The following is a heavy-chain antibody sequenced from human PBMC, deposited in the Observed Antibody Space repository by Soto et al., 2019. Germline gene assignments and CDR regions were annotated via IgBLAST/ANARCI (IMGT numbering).Heavy chain of an antibody. Sequence: QVQLVQSGAEVKKPGASVKVSCKASGYTFTSYAMHWVRQAPGQRLEWMGWINAGNGNTKYSQKFQGRVTITRDTSASTAYMELSSLRSEDTAVYYCAREGDTMVRGVIITRWFDPWGQGTLVTVSS. V-gene: IGHV1-3*01. J-gene: IGHJ5*02. CDR3: AREGDTMVRGVIITRWFDP. D-gene: IGHD3-10*01. CDR2: INAGNGNT. CDR1: GYTFTSYA.